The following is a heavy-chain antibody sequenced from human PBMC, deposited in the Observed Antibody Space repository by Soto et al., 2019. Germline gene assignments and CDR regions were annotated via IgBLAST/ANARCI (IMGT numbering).Heavy chain of an antibody. Sequence: SETLSLTCNVSGTSTTAYYWTWIRQPPGKALEWIGYISYRGSAKYNPSLKGRVAISLDTSRNQFSPKLTPVTASDTAIYFCARDPELHGLDYWGQGTLVTVSS. J-gene: IGHJ4*02. CDR1: GTSTTAYY. D-gene: IGHD2-21*01. V-gene: IGHV4-59*12. CDR2: ISYRGSA. CDR3: ARDPELHGLDY.